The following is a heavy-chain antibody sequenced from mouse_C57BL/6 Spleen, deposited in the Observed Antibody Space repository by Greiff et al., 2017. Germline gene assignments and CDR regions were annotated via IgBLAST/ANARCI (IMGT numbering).Heavy chain of an antibody. D-gene: IGHD3-1*01. CDR1: GYTFTGYW. CDR2: ILPGGGGT. CDR3: ARRPGDAMGY. Sequence: QVQLKESGAELMKPGDSVKLSCKATGYTFTGYWIAWVKQRPGQGLEWIGEILPGGGGTKYNGKFKGRTTISEDTSSNTVYMQLSRLTIEDSAIYYCARRPGDAMGYWGQGTSVTVSS. J-gene: IGHJ4*01. V-gene: IGHV1-9*01.